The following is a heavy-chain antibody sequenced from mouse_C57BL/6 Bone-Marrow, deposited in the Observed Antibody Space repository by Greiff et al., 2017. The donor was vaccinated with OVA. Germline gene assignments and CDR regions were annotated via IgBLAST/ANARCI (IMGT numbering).Heavy chain of an antibody. Sequence: VQLQQSGAELVRPGASVTLSCKASGYTFTDYEMHWVKQTPVHGLEWIGAIDPETGGTAYNQKFKGKAILTADKSSSTAYMELRSLTSEVSAVCYCTRSYGNSAWFAYWGHVSLVSVSA. CDR1: GYTFTDYE. CDR3: TRSYGNSAWFAY. J-gene: IGHJ3*01. D-gene: IGHD2-1*01. V-gene: IGHV1-15*01. CDR2: IDPETGGT.